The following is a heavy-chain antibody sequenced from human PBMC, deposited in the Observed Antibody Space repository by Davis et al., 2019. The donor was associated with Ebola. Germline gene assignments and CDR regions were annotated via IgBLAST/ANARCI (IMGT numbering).Heavy chain of an antibody. CDR1: GGSISSGGYY. Sequence: SETLSLTCTVSGGSISSGGYYWSWIRQHPGKGLEWIGYSYYSGSTNYNPSLKSRVTISVDTSKNQFSLKLSSVTAADTAVYYCARLGLYNWFDPWGQGTLVSVSS. V-gene: IGHV4-61*08. J-gene: IGHJ5*02. D-gene: IGHD7-27*01. CDR2: SYYSGST. CDR3: ARLGLYNWFDP.